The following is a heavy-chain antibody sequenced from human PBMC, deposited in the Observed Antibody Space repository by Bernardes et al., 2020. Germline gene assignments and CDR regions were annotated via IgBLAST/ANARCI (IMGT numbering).Heavy chain of an antibody. D-gene: IGHD4-4*01. CDR1: GGSISSYY. J-gene: IGHJ6*03. Sequence: ETLSLTCTVSGGSISSYYWSWIRQPPGKGLEWIGYIYYSGSTNYNPSLKSRVTISVDTSKNQFSLKLSSVTAADTAVYYCARGDSYSNNDFYYYYYMDVWGKGTTVTVSS. CDR2: IYYSGST. CDR3: ARGDSYSNNDFYYYYYMDV. V-gene: IGHV4-59*01.